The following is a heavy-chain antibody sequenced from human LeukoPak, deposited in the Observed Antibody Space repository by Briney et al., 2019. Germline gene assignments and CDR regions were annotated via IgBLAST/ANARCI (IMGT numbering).Heavy chain of an antibody. CDR1: GFTFSSYA. CDR3: ARAPTGDYDFWSGYYTGSIWFDP. J-gene: IGHJ5*02. CDR2: IKQDGSEK. V-gene: IGHV3-7*03. D-gene: IGHD3-3*01. Sequence: GGSLRLSCAASGFTFSSYAMSWVRQAPGKGLEWVANIKQDGSEKYYVDSVKGRFTISRDNAKNSLYLQMNSLRAEDTAVYYCARAPTGDYDFWSGYYTGSIWFDPWGQGTLVTVSS.